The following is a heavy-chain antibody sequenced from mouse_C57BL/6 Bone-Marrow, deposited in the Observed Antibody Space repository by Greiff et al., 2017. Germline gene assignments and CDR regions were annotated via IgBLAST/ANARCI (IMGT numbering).Heavy chain of an antibody. V-gene: IGHV3-8*01. D-gene: IGHD2-2*01. Sequence: EVQLQESGPGLAKPSQTLSLTCSVTGYSITSDYWNWIRKFPGNKLEYMGYISYCGSTYYNPSLNSRISITRDKSKNQDYLQLSSVTTEDTATYYCAIDGYDGTWFADWGQGTLVTVSA. CDR1: GYSITSDY. CDR2: ISYCGST. CDR3: AIDGYDGTWFAD. J-gene: IGHJ3*01.